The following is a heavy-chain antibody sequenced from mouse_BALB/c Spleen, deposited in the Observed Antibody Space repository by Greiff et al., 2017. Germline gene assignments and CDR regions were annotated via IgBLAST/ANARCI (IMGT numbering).Heavy chain of an antibody. CDR3: ATADGYPAWFAY. Sequence: EVQLQQSGAELVKPGASVKLSCTASGFNIKDTYMHWVKQRPEQGLEWIGRIDPANGNTKYDPKFQGKATITADTSSNTAYLQLSSLTSEDTAVYYCATADGYPAWFAYWGQGTLVTVSA. J-gene: IGHJ3*01. CDR2: IDPANGNT. D-gene: IGHD2-3*01. V-gene: IGHV14-3*02. CDR1: GFNIKDTY.